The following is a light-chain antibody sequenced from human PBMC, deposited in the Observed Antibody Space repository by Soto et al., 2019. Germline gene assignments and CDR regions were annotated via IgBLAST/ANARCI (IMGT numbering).Light chain of an antibody. CDR1: QSIATN. CDR3: QQYDNWPPIT. V-gene: IGKV3-15*01. Sequence: EIVMTQSPATLSVSPGDGATLSCRASQSIATNLAWYQQNPGQAPRLLIYGASTRAAGIPASFRGSRSGTEFTLTISSLLSEDFAVYYCQQYDNWPPITFGQGTRLEI. CDR2: GAS. J-gene: IGKJ5*01.